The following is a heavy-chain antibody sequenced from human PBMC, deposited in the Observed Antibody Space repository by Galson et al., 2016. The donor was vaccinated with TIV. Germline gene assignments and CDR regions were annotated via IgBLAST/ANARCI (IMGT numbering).Heavy chain of an antibody. J-gene: IGHJ4*02. CDR2: IRSKPYGGTA. CDR1: GFRFGDNA. D-gene: IGHD3-10*01. V-gene: IGHV3-49*03. CDR3: ARGRGEI. Sequence: SLRLSCAVSGFRFGDNAISWFRQTPEKGLEWVGFIRSKPYGGTAEYAASVRGRFTVSRDDSRSTAYLQMDSLKSEDTAVYYCARGRGEIWGPGTLVTVSS.